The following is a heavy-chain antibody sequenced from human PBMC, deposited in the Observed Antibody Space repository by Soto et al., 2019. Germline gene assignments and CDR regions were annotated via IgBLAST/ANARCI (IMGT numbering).Heavy chain of an antibody. CDR3: ARAGGGHYDFWSGYYTAPDGMDV. CDR2: IIPIFGTA. D-gene: IGHD3-3*01. J-gene: IGHJ6*02. Sequence: SVKGSCKASGGTFSSYAISWARQAPGQGLEWMGGIIPIFGTANYAQKFQGRVTITADKSTNTAYMELSSLRSEDTAVYYCARAGGGHYDFWSGYYTAPDGMDVWGQGTPVTVSS. CDR1: GGTFSSYA. V-gene: IGHV1-69*06.